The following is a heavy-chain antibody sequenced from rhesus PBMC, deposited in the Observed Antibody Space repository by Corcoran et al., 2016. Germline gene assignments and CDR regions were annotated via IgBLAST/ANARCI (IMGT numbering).Heavy chain of an antibody. D-gene: IGHD2-27*01. CDR1: GFTFSNYW. CDR2: IKKKADGGTA. CDR3: TRDVVLDY. J-gene: IGHJ4*01. V-gene: IGHV3S11*01. Sequence: EVQLVESGGGLVQPGGSLRLSCAASGFTFSNYWMSWVRQAPGTGLEWVGFIKKKADGGTAAYAESVKGRFTISIDDSKNTLYLQMNSLKTEDTAVYYCTRDVVLDYWGQGVLVTVSS.